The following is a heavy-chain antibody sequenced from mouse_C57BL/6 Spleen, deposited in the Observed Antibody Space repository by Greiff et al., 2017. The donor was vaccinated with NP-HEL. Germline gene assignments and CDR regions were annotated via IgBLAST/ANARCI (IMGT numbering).Heavy chain of an antibody. CDR3: ARLGGYWYFDV. CDR2: INPSNGGT. D-gene: IGHD1-1*02. Sequence: VQLQQPGAELVRPGSSVKLSCKASGYTFTSYWMHWVKQRPGQGLEWIGNINPSNGGTNYNEKFKSKATLTVDKSSSTAYMQLSSLASEDSAVYYCARLGGYWYFDVWGTGTTVTVSS. J-gene: IGHJ1*03. V-gene: IGHV1-53*01. CDR1: GYTFTSYW.